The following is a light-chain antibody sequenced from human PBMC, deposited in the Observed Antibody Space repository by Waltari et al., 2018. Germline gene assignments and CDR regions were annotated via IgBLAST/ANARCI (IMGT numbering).Light chain of an antibody. CDR3: QHFFNYPYT. J-gene: IGKJ2*01. CDR2: KVS. Sequence: DIQMTQSPSTLSASVGDRVTIACRASQSVSDWMVWYQQKPGEASKVLIYKVSSLENGVPPRFSGSGFGTEFNLTITSLQPDDFATYYCQHFFNYPYTFGQGTKLE. V-gene: IGKV1-5*03. CDR1: QSVSDW.